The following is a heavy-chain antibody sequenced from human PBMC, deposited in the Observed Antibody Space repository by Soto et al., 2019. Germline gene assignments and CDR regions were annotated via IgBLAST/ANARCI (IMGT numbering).Heavy chain of an antibody. CDR3: ARVRCSSTSCHFDY. V-gene: IGHV4-34*01. Sequence: SETLSLTYAVYGGSFSGYYWSWIRQPPGKGLEWIGEINHSGSTNYNPSLKSRVTISVDTSKNQFSLKLSSVTAADTAVYYCARVRCSSTSCHFDYWGQGTLVTVSS. J-gene: IGHJ4*02. D-gene: IGHD2-2*01. CDR2: INHSGST. CDR1: GGSFSGYY.